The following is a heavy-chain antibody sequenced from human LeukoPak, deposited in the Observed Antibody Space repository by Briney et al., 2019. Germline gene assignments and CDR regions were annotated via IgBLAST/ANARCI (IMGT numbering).Heavy chain of an antibody. J-gene: IGHJ4*02. CDR2: IKSKTDGGTT. CDR1: GFTFSSYS. Sequence: PGGSLRLSCAASGFTFSSYSMNWVRQAPGKGLEWVGRIKSKTDGGTTDYAAPVKGRFTISRDDSKNTLYLQMNSLKTEDTAVYYCTTSPRLDRFDYWGQGTLVTVSS. CDR3: TTSPRLDRFDY. V-gene: IGHV3-15*01. D-gene: IGHD1-1*01.